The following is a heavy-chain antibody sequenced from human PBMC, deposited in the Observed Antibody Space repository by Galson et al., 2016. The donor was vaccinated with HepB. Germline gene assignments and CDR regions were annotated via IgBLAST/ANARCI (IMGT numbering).Heavy chain of an antibody. CDR1: GFIFSQFA. J-gene: IGHJ6*04. V-gene: IGHV3-30*04. CDR2: ISYDVTRQ. D-gene: IGHD5-12*01. CDR3: ARDQKYSGTDFYYAMDV. Sequence: SLRLSCAVSGFIFSQFAVHWVRQVPGKGLEWVAVISYDVTRQYYTDSVKGRFTVSRDDSTTSVYLQMTTLRPEDTAVYYCARDQKYSGTDFYYAMDVWGKGATVTVSS.